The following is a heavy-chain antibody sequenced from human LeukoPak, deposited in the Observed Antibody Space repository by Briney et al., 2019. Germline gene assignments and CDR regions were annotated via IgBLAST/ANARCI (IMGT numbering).Heavy chain of an antibody. CDR3: AREMKERAGYYYYGMDV. J-gene: IGHJ6*02. D-gene: IGHD1-1*01. CDR2: INSDGSST. V-gene: IGHV3-74*01. Sequence: GGSLRLSCAASGFTFSSYWMHWVRQAPGKGLVWVSRINSDGSSTSYADSVKGRFTISRDNAKNTLYLQMNSLRAEDTAVYYCAREMKERAGYYYYGMDVWGQGTTVTVSS. CDR1: GFTFSSYW.